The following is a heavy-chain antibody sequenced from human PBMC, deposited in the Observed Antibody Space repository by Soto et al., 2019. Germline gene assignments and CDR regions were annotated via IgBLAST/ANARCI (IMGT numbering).Heavy chain of an antibody. Sequence: VGSLRLCCASSGFTFRVYAMSWVRQPPGKGLEWISAISGSGGDTCYADSGKGRFTISRDNSKNTVSLQMNNLRAEDTAIYYCAKYPRGSSDNYFAPWGPGTLVTVSS. CDR1: GFTFRVYA. V-gene: IGHV3-23*01. CDR3: AKYPRGSSDNYFAP. D-gene: IGHD3-16*01. CDR2: ISGSGGDT. J-gene: IGHJ5*02.